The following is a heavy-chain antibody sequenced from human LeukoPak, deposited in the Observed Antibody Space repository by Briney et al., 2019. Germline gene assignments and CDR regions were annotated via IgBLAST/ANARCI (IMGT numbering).Heavy chain of an antibody. J-gene: IGHJ4*02. Sequence: ASVKVSCKASGYTFTSYAMNWVRQAPGQGLEGMGWINTNTGNPTYAQGFTGRFVFSLDTSVSTAYLQISSLKAEDTAVYYCASLIWFGDFDYWGQGTLVTVSS. CDR3: ASLIWFGDFDY. D-gene: IGHD3-10*01. CDR1: GYTFTSYA. V-gene: IGHV7-4-1*02. CDR2: INTNTGNP.